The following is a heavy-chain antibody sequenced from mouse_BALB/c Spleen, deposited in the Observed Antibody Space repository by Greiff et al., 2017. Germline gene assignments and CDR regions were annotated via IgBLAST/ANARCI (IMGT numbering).Heavy chain of an antibody. CDR1: GYTFTSYY. CDR3: TRSTMIKGAMDY. D-gene: IGHD2-4*01. J-gene: IGHJ4*01. CDR2: INPSNGGT. Sequence: VQLQQSGAELVKPGASVKLSCKASGYTFTSYYMYWVKQRPGQGLEWIGEINPSNGGTNFNEKFKSKATLTVDKSSSTAYMQLSSLTSEDSAVYYCTRSTMIKGAMDYWGQGTSVTVSS. V-gene: IGHV1S81*02.